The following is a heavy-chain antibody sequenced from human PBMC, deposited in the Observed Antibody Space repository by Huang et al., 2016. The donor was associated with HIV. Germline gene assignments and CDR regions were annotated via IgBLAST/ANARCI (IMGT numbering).Heavy chain of an antibody. CDR1: GGTFNSYD. CDR3: ARRYYDTLTGLFNYRDV. J-gene: IGHJ6*03. CDR2: IIPIFGRA. V-gene: IGHV1-69*13. Sequence: KPGSSVKVSCKTSGGTFNSYDISWVRQAPGQGLEWMGGIIPIFGRANYAQNFQGRITITADESTRTVYMELSSLRSEDTAMYYCARRYYDTLTGLFNYRDVWGKGTMVIVSS. D-gene: IGHD3-9*01.